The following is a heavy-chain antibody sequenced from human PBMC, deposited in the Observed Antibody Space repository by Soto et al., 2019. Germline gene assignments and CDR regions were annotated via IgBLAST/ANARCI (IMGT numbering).Heavy chain of an antibody. CDR2: SRDKVHSHTT. CDR3: ARGVVSTGYFDY. V-gene: IGHV3-72*01. CDR1: GFTFSDHY. Sequence: EVQLAESGGGLVQPGGSLRLSCAASGFTFSDHYMDWVRQAPGKGLEWVGRSRDKVHSHTTEYAASVKGRFTISIGDSENSLYLQMNSLKTEDTAVYYCARGVVSTGYFDYWGQGPLVTVSS. J-gene: IGHJ4*02. D-gene: IGHD5-12*01.